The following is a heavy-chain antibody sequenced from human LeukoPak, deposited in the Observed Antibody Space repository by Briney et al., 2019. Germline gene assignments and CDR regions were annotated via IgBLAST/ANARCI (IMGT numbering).Heavy chain of an antibody. V-gene: IGHV3-23*01. CDR2: ISGSGGST. CDR1: GFTFSSYA. Sequence: GGSLRLSCAASGFTFSSYAMSWVRQAPGKGLEWVSAISGSGGSTYYADSVKGRFTISRGNSKNTLYLQMNSLRAEDTAVYYCANHWNGYYFDYWGQGTLVTVSS. CDR3: ANHWNGYYFDY. D-gene: IGHD1-1*01. J-gene: IGHJ4*02.